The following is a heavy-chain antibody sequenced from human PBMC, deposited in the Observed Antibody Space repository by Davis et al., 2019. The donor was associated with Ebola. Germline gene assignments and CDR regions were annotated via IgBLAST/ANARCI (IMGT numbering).Heavy chain of an antibody. CDR2: ISDSGDNT. D-gene: IGHD6-6*01. J-gene: IGHJ5*02. CDR3: AKGGGTSSSDFRRT. Sequence: GGSLRLSCAASGFTFSNAWMSWVRQAPGKGLEWVSGISDSGDNTHYADSVKGRFTISRDNSKNTLYLQMNSLRAEDTAVYYCAKGGGTSSSDFRRTWGQGTLVTVSS. CDR1: GFTFSNAW. V-gene: IGHV3-23*01.